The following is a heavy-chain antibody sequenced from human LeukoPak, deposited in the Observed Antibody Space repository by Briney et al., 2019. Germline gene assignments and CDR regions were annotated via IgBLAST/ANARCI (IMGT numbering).Heavy chain of an antibody. Sequence: PGGSLRLSCAGSGFTFNTYAMSWVRLAPGKGLEWVSGITGTGGNTYYADSVKGRFTISRVNSKNTLYLQMNSLRADDTAVYYCAKRRHDYGDYYYMDVWGKGTTVTISS. CDR2: ITGTGGNT. CDR1: GFTFNTYA. J-gene: IGHJ6*03. V-gene: IGHV3-23*01. CDR3: AKRRHDYGDYYYMDV. D-gene: IGHD4-17*01.